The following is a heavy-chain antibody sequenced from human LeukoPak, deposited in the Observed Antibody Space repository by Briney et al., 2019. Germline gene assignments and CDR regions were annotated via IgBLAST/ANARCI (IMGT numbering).Heavy chain of an antibody. CDR3: AREVVRGVINWFDP. J-gene: IGHJ5*02. CDR2: INHSGST. D-gene: IGHD3-10*01. V-gene: IGHV4-34*01. CDR1: GGSFSDYY. Sequence: PSETLSLTCAVNGGSFSDYYWSWIRQSPGKGLEWIGEINHSGSTNYNPSLKSRVTISVDTSKNQFSLKLSSVTAADTAVYYCAREVVRGVINWFDPWGQGTLVTVSS.